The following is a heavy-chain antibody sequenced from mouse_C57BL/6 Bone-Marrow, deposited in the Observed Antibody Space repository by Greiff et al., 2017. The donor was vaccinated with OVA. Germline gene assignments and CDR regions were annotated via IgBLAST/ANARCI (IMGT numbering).Heavy chain of an antibody. V-gene: IGHV2-2*01. J-gene: IGHJ2*01. CDR2: IWSGGST. Sequence: QVQLKESGPGLVQPSQCLSITCTVSGFSLTSYGVHWVRQSPGKGLEWLGVIWSGGSTDYNAAFISRLSISKDNSKSQVFFKMNSLQADDTAIYYCARTRRYYFDYWGQGTTLTVSS. CDR3: ARTRRYYFDY. CDR1: GFSLTSYG.